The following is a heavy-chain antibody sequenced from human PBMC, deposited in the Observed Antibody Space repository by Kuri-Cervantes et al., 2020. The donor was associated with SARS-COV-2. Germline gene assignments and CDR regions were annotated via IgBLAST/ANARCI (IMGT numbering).Heavy chain of an antibody. CDR3: ARDYNWALDY. CDR2: FRFSGGLM. V-gene: IGHV3-48*01. D-gene: IGHD1-20*01. J-gene: IGHJ4*03. Sequence: LSLTCAASGFTFSSYWMNWVRQAPGRGLEWISYFRFSGGLMYYADSVKGRFTVSVDNAKNSFYLQMNAVRAEDTAVYYCARDYNWALDYWGHGALVTVSS. CDR1: GFTFSSYW.